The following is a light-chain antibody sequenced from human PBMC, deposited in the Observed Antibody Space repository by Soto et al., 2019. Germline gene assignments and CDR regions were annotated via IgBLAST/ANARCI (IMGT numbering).Light chain of an antibody. J-gene: IGKJ3*01. CDR3: QQYNNWPPFT. CDR2: GAS. V-gene: IGKV3-15*01. CDR1: QSVSSS. Sequence: EIVMTQSPATLSVSPGERVTLSWRASQSVSSSLAWYQQKPGQAPRLLIYGASTRATGIPARFSGSGSGTEFTLTISSRQSEDFAVYYCQQYNNWPPFTFGPGTKVDIK.